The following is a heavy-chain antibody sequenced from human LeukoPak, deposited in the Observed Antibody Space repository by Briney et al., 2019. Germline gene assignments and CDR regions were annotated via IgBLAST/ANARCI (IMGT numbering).Heavy chain of an antibody. CDR3: ARDGYYYDSSGYYHDRRTFDY. V-gene: IGHV3-30-3*01. Sequence: GGSLRLSCAASGFTFSSYAMHWVRQAPGKGLEWVAVISYDGSNKYYADSVKGRFTISRDNSKNTLYLQMNSLRAEDTAVYYCARDGYYYDSSGYYHDRRTFDYWGQGTLVTVSS. CDR2: ISYDGSNK. J-gene: IGHJ4*02. D-gene: IGHD3-22*01. CDR1: GFTFSSYA.